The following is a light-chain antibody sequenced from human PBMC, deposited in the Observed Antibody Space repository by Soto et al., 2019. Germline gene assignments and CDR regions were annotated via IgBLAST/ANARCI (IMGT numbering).Light chain of an antibody. CDR2: YVT. V-gene: IGLV3-21*04. Sequence: SYELTQPPSVSVAPGKTARITCGGNNIGSKSVHWYQQKPGQAPVLVIYYVTDRPSGIPARFSCSNSGNTATLTISRVEAGDEADYYCQVWDSSSDHHVVFGGGTKLTVL. CDR3: QVWDSSSDHHVV. CDR1: NIGSKS. J-gene: IGLJ2*01.